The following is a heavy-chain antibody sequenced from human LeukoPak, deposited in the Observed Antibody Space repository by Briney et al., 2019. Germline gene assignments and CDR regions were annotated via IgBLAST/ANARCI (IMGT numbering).Heavy chain of an antibody. CDR2: INYSGST. D-gene: IGHD3-9*01. CDR3: ARGAPHHDILTGYFNY. CDR1: GGSISTYY. J-gene: IGHJ4*02. Sequence: SETLSLTCTVSGGSISTYYWNWIRQPPGKGLEWIGYINYSGSTNYNPSLKSRVTISVDTSKNQFSLNLTSVTAADTAVCYCARGAPHHDILTGYFNYWGQGTLVTVSS. V-gene: IGHV4-59*01.